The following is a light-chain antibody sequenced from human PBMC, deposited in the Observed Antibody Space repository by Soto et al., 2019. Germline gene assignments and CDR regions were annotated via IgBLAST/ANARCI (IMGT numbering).Light chain of an antibody. V-gene: IGLV2-23*02. CDR3: WSYAGSFTYV. Sequence: QSALTQPASVSGSAGQSITISCTGSSSDVGSYTLVSWYQQHPGKVPKLMIYEVSKRPAGVCVRFSGSRSGNTASLTISGIQAEHEADYFCWSYAGSFTYVFGSGTQLTVL. CDR1: SSDVGSYTL. CDR2: EVS. J-gene: IGLJ1*01.